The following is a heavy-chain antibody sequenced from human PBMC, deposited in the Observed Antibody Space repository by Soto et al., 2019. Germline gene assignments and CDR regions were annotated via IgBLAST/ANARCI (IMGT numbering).Heavy chain of an antibody. Sequence: QVQLVESGGGVVQPGRFLRLSCAASGFTFSSYGMHWVRQAPGKGLEWVAVIWYDGSNKYYADSVKGRFTISRDNSKNTLYLQMNSLRAEDTAVYYCARDGSLDYSNYFDYWGQGTLVTVSS. D-gene: IGHD4-4*01. CDR3: ARDGSLDYSNYFDY. J-gene: IGHJ4*02. V-gene: IGHV3-33*01. CDR1: GFTFSSYG. CDR2: IWYDGSNK.